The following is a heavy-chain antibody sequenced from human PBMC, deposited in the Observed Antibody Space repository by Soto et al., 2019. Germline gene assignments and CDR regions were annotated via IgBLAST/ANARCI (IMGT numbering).Heavy chain of an antibody. CDR1: GFTFSSYS. V-gene: IGHV3-21*01. CDR3: ARDSREQLVHFWFDP. D-gene: IGHD6-13*01. Sequence: GGSLRLSCAASGFTFSSYSMNWVRQAPGKGLEWVSSISSSSSYIYYADSVKGRFTISRDNAKNSLYLQMNSLRAEDTAVYYCARDSREQLVHFWFDPWGQGTLVTVSS. CDR2: ISSSSSYI. J-gene: IGHJ5*02.